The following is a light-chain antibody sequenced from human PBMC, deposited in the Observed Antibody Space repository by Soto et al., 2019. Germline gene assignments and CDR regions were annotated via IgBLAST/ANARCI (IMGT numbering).Light chain of an antibody. J-gene: IGLJ2*01. Sequence: QSVVTQPPSVSGAPGQRVTISCTGSSSNIGARFDVHWYQHLPGTAPKLLIYGNTNRPSGVPDRFSGSKSGTSASLAITGLQAEDEADYYCQSYDSSLSGVVFGGGTQLTVL. CDR2: GNT. CDR3: QSYDSSLSGVV. CDR1: SSNIGARFD. V-gene: IGLV1-40*02.